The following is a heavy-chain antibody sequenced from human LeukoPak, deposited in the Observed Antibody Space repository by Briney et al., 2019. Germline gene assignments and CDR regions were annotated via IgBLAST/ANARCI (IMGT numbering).Heavy chain of an antibody. CDR3: ASGPLYLYCIGGGCYSPGSHYYYMDV. V-gene: IGHV3-48*01. CDR1: GFTFSSYS. J-gene: IGHJ6*03. Sequence: PGGSLRLSCAASGFTFSSYSMNWVRQAPGKGLEWVSYISSSSSTIYYADSVKGRFTISRDNAKNSLYLQMNSLRAEDTAVYYCASGPLYLYCIGGGCYSPGSHYYYMDVWGKGTTVTVSS. CDR2: ISSSSSTI. D-gene: IGHD2-15*01.